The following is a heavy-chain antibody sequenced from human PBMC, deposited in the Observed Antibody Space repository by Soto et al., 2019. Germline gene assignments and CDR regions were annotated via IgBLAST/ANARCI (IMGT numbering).Heavy chain of an antibody. J-gene: IGHJ5*02. V-gene: IGHV3-30*18. CDR3: AKDGGSGSYNWFDP. CDR2: ISYDGSNK. CDR1: GFTFSSYG. Sequence: QVQLVESGGGVVQPGRSLRLSCAASGFTFSSYGMHWVRQAPGKGLEWVAVISYDGSNKYYADSVKGRFTISRDNSKNTLYLQMNSLRAEDTAVYYCAKDGGSGSYNWFDPWGQGTLVTVSS. D-gene: IGHD3-10*01.